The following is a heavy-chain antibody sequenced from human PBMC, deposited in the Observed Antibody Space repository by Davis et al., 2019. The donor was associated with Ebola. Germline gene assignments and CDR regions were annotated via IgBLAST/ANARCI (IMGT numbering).Heavy chain of an antibody. CDR2: INTNTGNP. D-gene: IGHD1-14*01. Sequence: SVHVSCKASGYTFTSYAMNWVRQAPGQGLEWMGWINTNTGNPTYAQGFTGRFVFSLDTSVSTAYLQISSLKTEDTAVYYCFTEGGDNHPPYWGQGTLVTVSS. CDR1: GYTFTSYA. CDR3: FTEGGDNHPPY. V-gene: IGHV7-4-1*02. J-gene: IGHJ4*02.